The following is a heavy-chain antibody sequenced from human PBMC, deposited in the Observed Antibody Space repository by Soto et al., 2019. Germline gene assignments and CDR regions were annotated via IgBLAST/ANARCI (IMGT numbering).Heavy chain of an antibody. Sequence: EVQLLESGGGLVQPGGSLRLSCAASGFTFSSYAMSWVRQAPGKGLEWVSAISGSGGSTYYADSVKGRFTISRDNSKNTLYLQMNSMRAEDTAVYYCAKVYDSSGYYFHFDYWGQGTLVTVSS. V-gene: IGHV3-23*01. CDR2: ISGSGGST. J-gene: IGHJ4*02. CDR1: GFTFSSYA. D-gene: IGHD3-22*01. CDR3: AKVYDSSGYYFHFDY.